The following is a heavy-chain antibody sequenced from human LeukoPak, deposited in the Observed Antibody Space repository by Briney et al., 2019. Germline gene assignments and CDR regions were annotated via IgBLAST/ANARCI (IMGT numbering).Heavy chain of an antibody. J-gene: IGHJ4*02. CDR2: IYTSGTT. CDR1: GGSISSYY. V-gene: IGHV4-4*07. CDR3: ARGAEYYAIWRGYAGYSDY. D-gene: IGHD3-3*01. Sequence: SETLSLTCTVSGGSISSYYWSWIRQPAGKGLEWIGRIYTSGTTHYNPSLKSRVTMSVDTSKNQFSLKLTSVTAADTAVYFCARGAEYYAIWRGYAGYSDYWGQGISVTVSS.